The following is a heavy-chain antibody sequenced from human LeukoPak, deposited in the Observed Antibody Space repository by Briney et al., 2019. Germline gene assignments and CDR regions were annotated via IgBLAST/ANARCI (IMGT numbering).Heavy chain of an antibody. CDR1: RDSIRSYY. J-gene: IGHJ4*02. CDR2: IYNSGST. CDR3: ARQTYDGYFDY. V-gene: IGHV4-59*08. Sequence: SETLSLTCIVSRDSIRSYYWSWIRQPPEKGLEWIGNIYNSGSTKYNPSLKTRVTISLDTSNNQFSLKLNSVTAAHTAVYYCARQTYDGYFDYWGQGTLVTVSS. D-gene: IGHD3-3*01.